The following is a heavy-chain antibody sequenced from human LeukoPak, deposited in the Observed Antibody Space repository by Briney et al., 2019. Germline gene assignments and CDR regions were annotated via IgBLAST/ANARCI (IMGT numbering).Heavy chain of an antibody. CDR1: GFSLTTRGVG. Sequence: SGPSLLKPTQTLTLTCAFSGFSLTTRGVGVGWIRQPPGKALEWLALIYWDDDKRYSPSLKSRLTITKDTSKNQVVLTMTNMDPVDTATYYCAHSSYYYDSSGYYMDYWGQGTLVTVSS. CDR2: IYWDDDK. CDR3: AHSSYYYDSSGYYMDY. J-gene: IGHJ4*02. V-gene: IGHV2-5*02. D-gene: IGHD3-22*01.